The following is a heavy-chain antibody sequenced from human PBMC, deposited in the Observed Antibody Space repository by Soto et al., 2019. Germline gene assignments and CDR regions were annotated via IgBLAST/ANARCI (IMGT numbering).Heavy chain of an antibody. V-gene: IGHV3-33*01. CDR2: VCSEGSYK. Sequence: PXGSLRLTCRTSGFAFNSYAMHWVRQAPGKGLEWVAVVCSEGSYKKYADSVKGRFIISRDTSENTLYLEMNSLRVDETAEYYCARRYSYNRGLYGMDFWGQGTTVTVSS. CDR1: GFAFNSYA. D-gene: IGHD5-18*01. J-gene: IGHJ6*02. CDR3: ARRYSYNRGLYGMDF.